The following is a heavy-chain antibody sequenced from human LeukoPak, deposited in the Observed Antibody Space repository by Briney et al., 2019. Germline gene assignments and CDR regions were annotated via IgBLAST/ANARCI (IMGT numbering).Heavy chain of an antibody. D-gene: IGHD7-27*01. V-gene: IGHV3-23*01. CDR3: AKSHASLTGVDAFDI. J-gene: IGHJ3*02. CDR2: ISGSGGST. Sequence: GGSLRLSCAASGFTFSSYAMSWVRQAPGKGLEWVSAISGSGGSTYYADSVKGRFTISGDNSKNTLYLQMNSLRAEDTAVYYCAKSHASLTGVDAFDIWGQGTMVTVSS. CDR1: GFTFSSYA.